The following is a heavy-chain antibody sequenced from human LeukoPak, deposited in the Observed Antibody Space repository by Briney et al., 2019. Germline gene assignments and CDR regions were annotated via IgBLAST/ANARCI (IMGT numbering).Heavy chain of an antibody. CDR1: GFTFSSYW. CDR2: IKQDGSEK. D-gene: IGHD3-22*01. J-gene: IGHJ4*02. V-gene: IGHV3-7*01. CDR3: ARDYYDSSGYPRGFFLRFYYFDY. Sequence: GGSLRLSCAASGFTFSSYWMSWVRQAPGKGLEWVANIKQDGSEKYYVDSVKGRFTISRDNAKNSLYLQMNSLRAEDTAVYYCARDYYDSSGYPRGFFLRFYYFDYWGQGALVTVSS.